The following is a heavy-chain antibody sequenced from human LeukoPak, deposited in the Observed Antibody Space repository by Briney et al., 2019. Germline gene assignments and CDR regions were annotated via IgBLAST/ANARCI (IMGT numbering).Heavy chain of an antibody. CDR1: GGSISSYC. J-gene: IGHJ4*02. D-gene: IGHD5-18*01. Sequence: SETLSLTCTVSGGSISSYCWSWIRQPPGKGLEWIGYIYYSGSTNYNPSLKSRVTISVDTSENQFSLKLSSVTAADTAVYYCARVPIVDTAMAYFFDYWGQGTLVTVSS. CDR2: IYYSGST. V-gene: IGHV4-59*01. CDR3: ARVPIVDTAMAYFFDY.